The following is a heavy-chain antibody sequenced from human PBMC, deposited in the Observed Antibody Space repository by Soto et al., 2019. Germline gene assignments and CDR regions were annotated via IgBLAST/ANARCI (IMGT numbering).Heavy chain of an antibody. CDR2: ISYDGSKK. J-gene: IGHJ4*02. V-gene: IGHV3-30*18. Sequence: GGSLRLSCAASELTFSSYGIHWVRQAPGKGLEWVAVISYDGSKKNYLDSVKGRFTISRDNSKNTMYLEMNSLRAEDTAVYYCAKDTFYHDSSGYYVFDYWGQGTLVTV. CDR3: AKDTFYHDSSGYYVFDY. CDR1: ELTFSSYG. D-gene: IGHD3-22*01.